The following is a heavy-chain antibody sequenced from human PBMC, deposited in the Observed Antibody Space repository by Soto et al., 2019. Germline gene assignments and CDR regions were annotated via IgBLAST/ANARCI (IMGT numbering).Heavy chain of an antibody. CDR1: GFTFDDYA. J-gene: IGHJ6*01. V-gene: IGHV3-9*01. CDR3: AKDLLLFGVVGTPFYGMDV. Sequence: EVQLVESGGGLVQPGRSLRLSCAASGFTFDDYAMHWIRQAPGKGLEWVSGISWNSGSIGYADSVKGRFTISRDNAKNSLDLQMNSLRAEDTALYYCAKDLLLFGVVGTPFYGMDVWGQGTTVSVSS. CDR2: ISWNSGSI. D-gene: IGHD3-3*01.